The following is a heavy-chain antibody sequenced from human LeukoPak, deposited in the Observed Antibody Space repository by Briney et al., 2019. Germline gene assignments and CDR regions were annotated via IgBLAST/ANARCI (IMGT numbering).Heavy chain of an antibody. CDR3: ARGEIHYYGSGTPSYFFDY. D-gene: IGHD3-10*01. Sequence: SETLSLTCTVSGGSISSGSYYWSWIRQPAGKGLEWIGRIYTSGSTNYSPSLKSRVTISVDTSNNQFSLYLSSVTAADTAVYYCARGEIHYYGSGTPSYFFDYWGQGTLVTVSS. V-gene: IGHV4-61*02. CDR1: GGSISSGSYY. CDR2: IYTSGST. J-gene: IGHJ4*02.